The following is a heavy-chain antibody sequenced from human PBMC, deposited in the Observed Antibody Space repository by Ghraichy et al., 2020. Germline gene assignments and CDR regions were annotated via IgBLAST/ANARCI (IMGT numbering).Heavy chain of an antibody. CDR1: GGSISSYY. D-gene: IGHD1-7*01. CDR2: IYYSGST. CDR3: AGRNYGRFDY. V-gene: IGHV4-59*01. J-gene: IGHJ4*02. Sequence: SETLSPTCTVSGGSISSYYWSWIRQPPGKGLEWIGYIYYSGSTNYNPSLKSRVTISVDTSKNQFSLKLSSVTAADTAVYYCAGRNYGRFDYWGQGTLVTVSS.